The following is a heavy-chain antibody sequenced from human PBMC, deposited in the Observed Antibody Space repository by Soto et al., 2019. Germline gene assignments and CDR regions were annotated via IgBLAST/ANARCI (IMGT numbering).Heavy chain of an antibody. CDR2: IYYSGST. Sequence: QVQLQESGPGLVKPSQTLSLTCTVSGGSISSGGYYWSWIRQHPGKGLEWIGYIYYSGSTYYNPSLKSRVPIAVDTSKNQFSLKLSSVTAADTAVYYCARERRGAAWLLFDPWGQGTLVTVSS. D-gene: IGHD5-12*01. CDR3: ARERRGAAWLLFDP. V-gene: IGHV4-31*03. CDR1: GGSISSGGYY. J-gene: IGHJ5*02.